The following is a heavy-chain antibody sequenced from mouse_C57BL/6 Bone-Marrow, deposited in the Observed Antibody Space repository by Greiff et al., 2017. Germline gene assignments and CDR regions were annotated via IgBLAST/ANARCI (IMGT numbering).Heavy chain of an antibody. V-gene: IGHV14-3*01. CDR1: GFNIKNTY. J-gene: IGHJ4*01. CDR2: IDPANGNT. D-gene: IGHD1-1*01. Sequence: VQLKQSVAELVRPGASVKLSCTASGFNIKNTYMHWVKQRPEQGLEWIGRIDPANGNTKYAPKFQGKATITADTSSNTAYLQLSSLTSEDTAIYYWARGPYYGPGNYYAMDYWGQGTSVTVSS. CDR3: ARGPYYGPGNYYAMDY.